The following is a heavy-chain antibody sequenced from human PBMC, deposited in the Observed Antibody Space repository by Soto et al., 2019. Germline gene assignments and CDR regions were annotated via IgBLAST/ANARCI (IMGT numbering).Heavy chain of an antibody. V-gene: IGHV3-23*01. CDR3: AKTQTFNGYYGGFDA. CDR1: GFSFAGYA. J-gene: IGHJ4*02. D-gene: IGHD3-3*01. Sequence: TGFSFAGYALTWVRQAPGKGLEWLSAVSGGGASTYYADSVRGRFSISRDVSGNMIYLQLNRLTAGDTATYYCAKTQTFNGYYGGFDAWGQGTRVTVYS. CDR2: VSGGGAST.